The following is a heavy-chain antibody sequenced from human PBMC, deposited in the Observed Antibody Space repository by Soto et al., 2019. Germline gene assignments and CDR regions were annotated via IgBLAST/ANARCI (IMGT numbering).Heavy chain of an antibody. CDR1: GVTVSSNY. J-gene: IGHJ4*02. CDR3: ARHGYNYAGGYFDY. Sequence: SGGSLRLSCAASGVTVSSNYMSWVRQAPVNGLEFVSVIYSFFSTYYSDSLKGRFTISIYNSKNTLYLQMNSLIAEDTAVYYCARHGYNYAGGYFDYWGQGTLVTVSS. CDR2: IYSFFST. D-gene: IGHD5-18*01. V-gene: IGHV3-66*04.